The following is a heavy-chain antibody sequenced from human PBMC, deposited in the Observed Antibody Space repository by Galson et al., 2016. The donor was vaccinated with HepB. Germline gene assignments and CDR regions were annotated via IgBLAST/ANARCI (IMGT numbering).Heavy chain of an antibody. CDR2: ISGGGGST. Sequence: SLRLSCAASRFTFSSSWMSWVRQAPGKGLEWVSAISGGGGSTYYANSVQGRFTISRDNSKNTLYLQMNSLRAEDTALYYCAKYLDYYDSSGVDYWGRGTLVTVSS. D-gene: IGHD3-22*01. CDR3: AKYLDYYDSSGVDY. J-gene: IGHJ2*01. CDR1: RFTFSSSW. V-gene: IGHV3-23*01.